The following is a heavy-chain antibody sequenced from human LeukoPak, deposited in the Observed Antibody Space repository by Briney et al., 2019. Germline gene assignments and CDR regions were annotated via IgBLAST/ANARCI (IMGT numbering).Heavy chain of an antibody. Sequence: PGGSLRLSCAASGFIFSNFGMNWVRQAPGKGLEWLSSISTSGSYTHYADSVKGRFTISRDNAKISLYLQMNGLRAEDTAVYYCAREGYSSSWYALSVDYWGQGTLVTVSS. D-gene: IGHD6-13*01. CDR2: ISTSGSYT. CDR1: GFIFSNFG. V-gene: IGHV3-21*01. J-gene: IGHJ4*02. CDR3: AREGYSSSWYALSVDY.